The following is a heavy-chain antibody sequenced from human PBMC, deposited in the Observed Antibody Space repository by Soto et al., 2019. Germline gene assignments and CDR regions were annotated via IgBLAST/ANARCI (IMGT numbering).Heavy chain of an antibody. D-gene: IGHD3-16*02. V-gene: IGHV3-21*01. Sequence: EVQLVESGGGLVKPGGSLRLSCAASGFTFSSYSMNWVRQAPGKGLEWVSSISSSSSYIYYADSVKGRFTISRDNAKNSLYLQMNSLRAEDPAVYYCARESVDYVWGSYRYFDYWGQGTLVTVSS. CDR1: GFTFSSYS. CDR2: ISSSSSYI. CDR3: ARESVDYVWGSYRYFDY. J-gene: IGHJ4*02.